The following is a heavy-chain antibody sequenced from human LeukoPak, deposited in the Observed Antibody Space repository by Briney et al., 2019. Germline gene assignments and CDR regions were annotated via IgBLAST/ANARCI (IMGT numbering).Heavy chain of an antibody. Sequence: PSETLSLTCAVSGGSISSYYWSWIRQPPGKGLEWIGYIYYSGSTNYNPSLKSRVTISLDTSKNHFSLKLRSVTAADTAVYFCARSGEVYSSAWYGYYSDYWGQGTLVTVSS. J-gene: IGHJ4*02. CDR3: ARSGEVYSSAWYGYYSDY. D-gene: IGHD6-19*01. CDR2: IYYSGST. CDR1: GGSISSYY. V-gene: IGHV4-59*01.